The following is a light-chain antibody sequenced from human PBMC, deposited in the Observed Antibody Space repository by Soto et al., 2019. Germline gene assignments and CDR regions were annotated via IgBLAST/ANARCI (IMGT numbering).Light chain of an antibody. CDR2: AAS. Sequence: DIQLTQSPSFLSASVGDRVTITCRASQGINTYLAWYQQKPGKAPKLLIYAASTLQSGVPSRFSGSGSGTEFTLTITRLQPEDFATYYCQQLNSFPLFGGGTKVEIK. V-gene: IGKV1-9*01. CDR3: QQLNSFPL. J-gene: IGKJ4*01. CDR1: QGINTY.